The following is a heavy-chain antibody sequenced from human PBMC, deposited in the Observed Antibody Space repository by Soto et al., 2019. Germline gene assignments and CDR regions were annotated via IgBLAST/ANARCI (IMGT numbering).Heavy chain of an antibody. Sequence: GESLKISCKGSGNSFTNYWISWVRQMPGKGLEWMGMIDPSDSYTTYSPSFQGHVTISADKSISTAYLQWSSLKASDTAMYYCARQHSSGWYYWGQGTLVTVSS. CDR2: IDPSDSYT. J-gene: IGHJ4*02. CDR1: GNSFTNYW. V-gene: IGHV5-10-1*01. CDR3: ARQHSSGWYY. D-gene: IGHD6-19*01.